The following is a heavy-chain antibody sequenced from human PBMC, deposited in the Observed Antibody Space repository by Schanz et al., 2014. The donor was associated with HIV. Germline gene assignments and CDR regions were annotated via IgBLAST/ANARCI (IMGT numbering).Heavy chain of an antibody. CDR1: GFTFSSYG. CDR3: ASDLNTPEIVVLLDY. V-gene: IGHV3-30*03. J-gene: IGHJ4*02. CDR2: ISYDGSNK. D-gene: IGHD3-22*01. Sequence: QVQLVESGGGVVQPGRSLRLSCAASGFTFSSYGMHWVRQAPGKGLEWVAVISYDGSNKYYADSVKGRFTISRDNSNNTLFLQMDSLRSEDTAVYYCASDLNTPEIVVLLDYWGQGTLVTVSS.